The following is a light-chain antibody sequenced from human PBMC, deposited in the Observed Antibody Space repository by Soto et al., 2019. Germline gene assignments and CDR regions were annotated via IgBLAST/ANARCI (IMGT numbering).Light chain of an antibody. CDR3: QQYGSSSWT. J-gene: IGKJ1*01. CDR2: GIS. Sequence: EIVLTQSPATLSLSPGDRATLSCRASQSVRSDYFAWYQQKPGQAPRVIIFGISTRATAIPDRFSGSGSGTDFTLTISRLEPEDFAVYYCQQYGSSSWTFGQGTKVDIK. CDR1: QSVRSDY. V-gene: IGKV3-20*01.